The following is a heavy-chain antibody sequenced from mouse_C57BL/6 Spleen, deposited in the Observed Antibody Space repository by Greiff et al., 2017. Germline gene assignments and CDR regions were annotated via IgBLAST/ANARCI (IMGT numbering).Heavy chain of an antibody. V-gene: IGHV1-82*01. CDR1: GYAFSSSW. CDR2: IYPGDGDT. CDR3: AREADYYGSRGHYFDY. D-gene: IGHD1-1*01. Sequence: QVQLQQSGPELVKPGASVKISCKASGYAFSSSWVNWVKQRPGKGLEWIGRIYPGDGDTNYNGKFKGKATLTADKSSSTAYMQLSSLTSEDSAVYFCAREADYYGSRGHYFDYWGQGTTLTVSS. J-gene: IGHJ2*01.